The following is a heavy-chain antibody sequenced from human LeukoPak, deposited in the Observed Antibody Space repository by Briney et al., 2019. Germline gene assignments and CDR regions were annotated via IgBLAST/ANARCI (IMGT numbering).Heavy chain of an antibody. D-gene: IGHD3-22*01. Sequence: PSETLSLTCTVSGASISSYYWSWIRQSPGKGLEWIGYIYNSGSTNYNPSLKSRVTISVDTSKNQFSLKLTSATAADTAVYYCARGVGSGYTDDWGQGTLVTVSS. J-gene: IGHJ4*02. CDR3: ARGVGSGYTDD. V-gene: IGHV4-59*01. CDR2: IYNSGST. CDR1: GASISSYY.